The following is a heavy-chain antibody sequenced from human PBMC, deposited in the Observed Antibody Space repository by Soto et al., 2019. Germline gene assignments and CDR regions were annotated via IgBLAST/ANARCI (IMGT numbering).Heavy chain of an antibody. D-gene: IGHD5-18*01. J-gene: IGHJ4*02. CDR2: IYYSGST. CDR1: GGSISSSSYY. V-gene: IGHV4-39*01. CDR3: ARHAKSGYSYGHPPYYFDY. Sequence: SETLSLTCTVSGGSISSSSYYWGWIRQPPGKGLEWIGSIYYSGSTYYNPSLKSRVTISVDTSKNQFSLKLSSVTAADTAVYYCARHAKSGYSYGHPPYYFDYWGQGTLVTGSS.